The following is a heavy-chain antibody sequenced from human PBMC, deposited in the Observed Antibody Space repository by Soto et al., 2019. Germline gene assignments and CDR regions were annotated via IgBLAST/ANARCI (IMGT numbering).Heavy chain of an antibody. J-gene: IGHJ4*02. CDR3: ARESRDGFNSPFDY. CDR1: GGSISSGAYY. D-gene: IGHD5-12*01. CDR2: IYYSGST. V-gene: IGHV4-31*03. Sequence: QVQLQESGPGLVKPSQTLSLTCTVSGGSISSGAYYWSWIRQHPGKGLEGIGYIYYSGSTYYNPSLKSRVTISVDTSKNQFSLKLSSVTAADTAVYYCARESRDGFNSPFDYWGQGTLVTVSS.